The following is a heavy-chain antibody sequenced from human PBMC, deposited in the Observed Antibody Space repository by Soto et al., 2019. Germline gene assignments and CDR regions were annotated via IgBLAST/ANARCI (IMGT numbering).Heavy chain of an antibody. V-gene: IGHV3-30-3*01. J-gene: IGHJ2*01. Sequence: RHSRRAGGLSISRYAPHRVKQDPGKGLEWVAVISYDGSNKYYADSVKGRFTISRDNSKNTLYLQMNSLRAEDTAVYYCARGALVSKWYFDLWGRGTLVTVSS. D-gene: IGHD2-2*01. CDR2: ISYDGSNK. CDR3: ARGALVSKWYFDL. CDR1: GLSISRYA.